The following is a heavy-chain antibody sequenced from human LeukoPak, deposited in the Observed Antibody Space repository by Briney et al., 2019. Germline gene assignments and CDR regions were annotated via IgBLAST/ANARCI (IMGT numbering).Heavy chain of an antibody. CDR3: ARSPNLLFDY. CDR2: INHSGST. Sequence: PSETLSLTCAVGGVSFSGDYWSWIRQPPGKGLEWIGEINHSGSTNYNPSLKSRVTISVDTSKNQFSLKLSSVTAADTAVYYCARSPNLLFDYWGQGTLVTVST. J-gene: IGHJ4*02. CDR1: GVSFSGDY. V-gene: IGHV4-34*01.